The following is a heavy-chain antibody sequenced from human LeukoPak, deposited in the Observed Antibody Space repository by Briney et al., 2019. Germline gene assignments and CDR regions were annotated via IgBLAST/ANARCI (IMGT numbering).Heavy chain of an antibody. CDR1: GSSGCTRGVG. V-gene: IGHV2-5*02. CDR3: AHLTGDYFDY. D-gene: IGHD7-27*01. J-gene: IGHJ4*02. Sequence: SGRTWISPTQALTLTCTFSGSSGCTRGVGEGWSRQPPAKALEWLALTDWDYDERYSPSLKSRPTITKDTSKNQVVLRMTTSDPVVTSRDYCAHLTGDYFDYWGQGTLVTVSS. CDR2: TDWDYDE.